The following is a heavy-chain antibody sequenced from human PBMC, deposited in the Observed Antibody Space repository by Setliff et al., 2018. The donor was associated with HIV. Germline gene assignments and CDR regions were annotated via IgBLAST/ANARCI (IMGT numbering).Heavy chain of an antibody. CDR3: ARDNRTGYSGGWPLDY. V-gene: IGHV1-2*02. CDR1: GYFFTAYY. CDR2: INPNTGGT. D-gene: IGHD5-12*01. Sequence: ASVKVSCKASGYFFTAYYMHWVRQAPGQGLEWMAWINPNTGGTQYAQKFQGRVTVTRDTPISTAYMEIRKLTSDDTAVYCCARDNRTGYSGGWPLDYWGQGTVVTVSS. J-gene: IGHJ4*02.